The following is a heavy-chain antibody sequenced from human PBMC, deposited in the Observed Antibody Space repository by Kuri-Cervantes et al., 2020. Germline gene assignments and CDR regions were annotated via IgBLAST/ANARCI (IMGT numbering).Heavy chain of an antibody. CDR1: GFTFSSYG. CDR2: ISYDGSNK. D-gene: IGHD6-19*01. V-gene: IGHV3-30*03. CDR3: ARVMPGQWLGHYYYGMDV. Sequence: GESLKISCAASGFTFSSYGMHWVRQAPGKGLEWVAVISYDGSNKYYADSVKGRFTISRDNSKNTLYLQMNSLRAEDTAVYYCARVMPGQWLGHYYYGMDVWGQGTTVTVSS. J-gene: IGHJ6*02.